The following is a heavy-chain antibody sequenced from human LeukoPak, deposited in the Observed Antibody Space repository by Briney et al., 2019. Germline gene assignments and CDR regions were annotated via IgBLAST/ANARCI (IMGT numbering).Heavy chain of an antibody. J-gene: IGHJ4*02. V-gene: IGHV4-4*07. CDR3: ARGNCSSTSCFSDY. CDR1: GGSISSYY. Sequence: SSETLSLTCTVSGGSISSYYWSWIRQPAGKGLEWIGRIYTSGSTNYNPSLKSRVTVSVDTSKNQFSLKLSSVTAADTAVYYCARGNCSSTSCFSDYWGQGTLVTVSS. CDR2: IYTSGST. D-gene: IGHD2-2*01.